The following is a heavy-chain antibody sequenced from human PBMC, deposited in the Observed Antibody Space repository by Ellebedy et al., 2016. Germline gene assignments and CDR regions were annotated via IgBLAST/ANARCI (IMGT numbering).Heavy chain of an antibody. J-gene: IGHJ3*01. CDR1: GGSVSSDY. CDR2: VFHTGTT. CDR3: AKWNGGWYAFEV. D-gene: IGHD6-19*01. V-gene: IGHV4-59*02. Sequence: SETLCLTCNVSGGSVSSDYWNWIRRPPGKGLEWIGYVFHTGTTNYNPSLKSRVTMSVDTSKSQFSLRLTSVTAADTAVYYCAKWNGGWYAFEVWGQGTMVTVSS.